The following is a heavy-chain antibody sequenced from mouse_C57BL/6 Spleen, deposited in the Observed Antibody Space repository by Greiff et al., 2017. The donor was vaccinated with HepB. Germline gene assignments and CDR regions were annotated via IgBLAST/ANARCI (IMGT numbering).Heavy chain of an antibody. D-gene: IGHD2-2*01. CDR3: AREGGIYYGYDGTWFAY. Sequence: QVHVKQPGAELVKPGASVKLSCKASGYTFTSYWMHWVKQRPGRGLEWIGRIDPNSGGTKYNEKFKSKATLTVDKPSSTAYMQLSSLTSEDSAVYYCAREGGIYYGYDGTWFAYWGQGTLVTVSA. CDR1: GYTFTSYW. CDR2: IDPNSGGT. V-gene: IGHV1-72*01. J-gene: IGHJ3*01.